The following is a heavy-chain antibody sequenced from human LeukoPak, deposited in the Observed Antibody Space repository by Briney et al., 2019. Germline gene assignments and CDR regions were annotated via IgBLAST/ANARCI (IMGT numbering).Heavy chain of an antibody. CDR1: GFTFSSYV. V-gene: IGHV3-23*01. CDR3: ARDPDRFFELDY. CDR2: LTSSGDTT. Sequence: GGSLRLSCAASGFTFSSYVMSWVRQAPGRGLEWVSALTSSGDTTYYGDSVKGRFTISRDNSKNTLYLQMHSLRAEDTAVYYCARDPDRFFELDYWGQGTLVTVSS. D-gene: IGHD3-3*01. J-gene: IGHJ4*02.